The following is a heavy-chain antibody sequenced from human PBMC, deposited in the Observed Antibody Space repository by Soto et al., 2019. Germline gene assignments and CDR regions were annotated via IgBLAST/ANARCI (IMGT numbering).Heavy chain of an antibody. Sequence: QVQLVESGGGVVQPGRSLRLSCAASGFTFSSYGMHWVRQAPGKGLEWVAVIWYDGSNKYYADSVKGRFTISRDNSKNTLYLQMNSLRAEDTAVYYCARAASGYDSWGQGTLVTVSS. CDR2: IWYDGSNK. V-gene: IGHV3-33*01. J-gene: IGHJ4*02. D-gene: IGHD5-12*01. CDR1: GFTFSSYG. CDR3: ARAASGYDS.